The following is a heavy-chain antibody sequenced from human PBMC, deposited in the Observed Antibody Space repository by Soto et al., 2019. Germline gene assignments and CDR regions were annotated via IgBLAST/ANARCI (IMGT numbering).Heavy chain of an antibody. CDR2: ISAYNGNT. Sequence: QVQLVQSGAEVKKPGASVKVSCKASGYTFTSYGISWVRQAPGQGLEWMGWISAYNGNTNYAQKLQGRVTMTTDTSTSTAYMELRSLRSDDTAVYYCVRPNYDFWSGSVRYYYYYYMDVWGKGTTVTVSS. CDR1: GYTFTSYG. D-gene: IGHD3-3*01. J-gene: IGHJ6*03. CDR3: VRPNYDFWSGSVRYYYYYYMDV. V-gene: IGHV1-18*01.